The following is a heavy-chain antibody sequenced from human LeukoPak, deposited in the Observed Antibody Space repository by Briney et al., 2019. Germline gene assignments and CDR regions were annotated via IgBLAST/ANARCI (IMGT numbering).Heavy chain of an antibody. Sequence: GGSLRLSCAASGFTFSNYCMHWVRQIPGKGLIWVSRICPDGTVTNYADSVKGRFTISRDNAKNMVFLQMNSLRADDTAVYYCVRDFRSADYWGQGILVTVSS. J-gene: IGHJ4*02. CDR1: GFTFSNYC. CDR2: ICPDGTVT. V-gene: IGHV3-74*01. CDR3: VRDFRSADY.